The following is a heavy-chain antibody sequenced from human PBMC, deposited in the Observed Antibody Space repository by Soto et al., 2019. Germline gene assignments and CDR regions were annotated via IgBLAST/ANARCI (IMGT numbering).Heavy chain of an antibody. V-gene: IGHV1-18*01. CDR2: ISTDRGDT. CDR1: GYSFTTHD. CDR3: ARGNYNRYSSSYNWFDP. Sequence: ASVKVSCKASGYSFTTHDITWLRQAPGKGLEWVGGISTDRGDTIYPQNLQGRVTMTTDSSTSTVYMELKSLRSDDTAVYYCARGNYNRYSSSYNWFDPWGQGTLVTASS. D-gene: IGHD6-13*01. J-gene: IGHJ5*02.